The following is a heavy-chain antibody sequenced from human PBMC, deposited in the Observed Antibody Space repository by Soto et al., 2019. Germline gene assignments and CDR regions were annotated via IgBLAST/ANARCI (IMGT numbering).Heavy chain of an antibody. J-gene: IGHJ2*01. CDR2: IYYSVST. Sequence: QLQLQESGPGLVKPSETLSLTCTVSGGSISSSSYYWGWIRQPPGKGLEWIGSIYYSVSTYYNPSLKSRVTISVDTSKNQFSLKLSSVTAADTAVYYCASACGVAGGAYFDLWGRGTLVTVSS. D-gene: IGHD2-8*02. CDR1: GGSISSSSYY. CDR3: ASACGVAGGAYFDL. V-gene: IGHV4-39*01.